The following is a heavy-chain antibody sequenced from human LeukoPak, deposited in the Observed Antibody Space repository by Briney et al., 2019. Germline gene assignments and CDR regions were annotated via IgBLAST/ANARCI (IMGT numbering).Heavy chain of an antibody. V-gene: IGHV1-8*02. J-gene: IGHJ4*02. CDR3: AKDRVVVPAARPYYFDY. Sequence: ASVKVSCKASGYTFTGYYMHWVRQAPGQGLEWMGWMNPNSGNTGYAQKFQGRVTMTRNTSISTAYMELSSLRSEDTAVYYCAKDRVVVPAARPYYFDYWGQGTLVTVSS. CDR1: GYTFTGYY. D-gene: IGHD2-2*01. CDR2: MNPNSGNT.